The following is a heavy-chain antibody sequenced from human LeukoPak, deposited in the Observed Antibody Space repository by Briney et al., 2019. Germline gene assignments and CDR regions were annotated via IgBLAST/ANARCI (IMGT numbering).Heavy chain of an antibody. CDR3: ARGRYAYYDFWSGYSHNWFDP. CDR2: MNPNSGNT. CDR1: GYTFTSYY. Sequence: ASVKVSCKASGYTFTSYYMHWVRQATGQGLEWMGWMNPNSGNTGYAQKFQGRVTITRNTSISTAYMELSSLRSEDTAVYYCARGRYAYYDFWSGYSHNWFDPWGQGTLVTVSS. D-gene: IGHD3-3*01. J-gene: IGHJ5*02. V-gene: IGHV1-8*03.